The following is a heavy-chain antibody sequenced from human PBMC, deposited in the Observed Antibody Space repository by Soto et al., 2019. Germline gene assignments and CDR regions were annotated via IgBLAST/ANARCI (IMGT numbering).Heavy chain of an antibody. D-gene: IGHD3-22*01. CDR3: ARVSYDSSGYYYTYFDY. V-gene: IGHV4-4*02. CDR2: IYHSGST. Sequence: SETLSLTCAVSGGSISSSNWWSWVRQPPGKGLEWIGEIYHSGSTNYNPSLKSRVTISVDKSKNQFSLKLSSVTAADTAVYYCARVSYDSSGYYYTYFDYWGQGTLVTVSS. J-gene: IGHJ4*02. CDR1: GGSISSSNW.